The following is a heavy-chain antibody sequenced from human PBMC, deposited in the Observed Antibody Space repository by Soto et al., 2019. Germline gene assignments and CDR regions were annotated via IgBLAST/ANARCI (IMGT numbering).Heavy chain of an antibody. J-gene: IGHJ5*02. Sequence: GASVKVSCKASGYTFTSYGISWMRQAPGQGLEWMGWISAYNGNTNYAQKLQGRVTMTTDTSTSTAYMELRSLRSDDTAVYYCARAGRRGGVQQTNWFDPWGQGTLVTVSS. V-gene: IGHV1-18*01. CDR1: GYTFTSYG. CDR2: ISAYNGNT. CDR3: ARAGRRGGVQQTNWFDP. D-gene: IGHD6-13*01.